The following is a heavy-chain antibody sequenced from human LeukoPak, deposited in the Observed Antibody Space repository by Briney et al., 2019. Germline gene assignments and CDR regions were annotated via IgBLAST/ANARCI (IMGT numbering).Heavy chain of an antibody. CDR1: GFTFGDYA. D-gene: IGHD3-10*01. CDR2: IRSKAYGGTT. CDR3: TSGSGSYYYFDY. J-gene: IGHJ4*02. V-gene: IGHV3-49*04. Sequence: PGGSLRLSCTASGFTFGDYAMSWVRQAPGKGLEWVGFIRSKAYGGTTEYAASVKGRFTISRDDSKSIAYLQMNSLKTEDTAVYYCTSGSGSYYYFDYWGQGTLVTVSS.